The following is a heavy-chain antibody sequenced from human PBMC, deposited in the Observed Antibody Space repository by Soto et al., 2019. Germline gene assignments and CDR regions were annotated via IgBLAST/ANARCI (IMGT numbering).Heavy chain of an antibody. Sequence: EVQLVESGGGLVKPGGSLRLSCVASGFPFSTFSLHWVRQAPGTGLEWVSSISGSGASIHYGDSLKGRSTISRDKAKNTVSLQMHSLRVEDTAVYYCARDTRRGIYSAAGMDVWGQGTTVTVSS. D-gene: IGHD1-26*01. J-gene: IGHJ6*02. CDR3: ARDTRRGIYSAAGMDV. CDR2: ISGSGASI. CDR1: GFPFSTFS. V-gene: IGHV3-21*01.